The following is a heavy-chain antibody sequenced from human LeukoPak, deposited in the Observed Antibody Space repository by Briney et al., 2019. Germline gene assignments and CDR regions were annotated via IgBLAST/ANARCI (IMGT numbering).Heavy chain of an antibody. D-gene: IGHD3-10*01. Sequence: SETLSLTCAVYGGSFSGYYWSWIRQPPGKGLEWIGEINHSGSTNYNPSLKSRVTISVDTPKNQFSLKLSSVTAADTAVYYCARDPYYGSGFDYWGQGTLVTVSS. CDR1: GGSFSGYY. CDR2: INHSGST. CDR3: ARDPYYGSGFDY. V-gene: IGHV4-34*01. J-gene: IGHJ4*02.